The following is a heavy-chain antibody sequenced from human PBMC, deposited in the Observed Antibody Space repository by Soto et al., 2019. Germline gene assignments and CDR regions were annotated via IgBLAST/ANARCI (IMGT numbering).Heavy chain of an antibody. CDR3: ARVGVPVNWVHIDY. D-gene: IGHD7-27*01. V-gene: IGHV3-30*04. Sequence: GGSLRLSCAASGFTFSSYAMHWVRQAPGKGLEWVAVISYDGSNKYYADSVKGRFTISRDNSKNTLYLQMNSLRAEDTAVYYCARVGVPVNWVHIDYWGQGTLVTVSS. J-gene: IGHJ4*02. CDR1: GFTFSSYA. CDR2: ISYDGSNK.